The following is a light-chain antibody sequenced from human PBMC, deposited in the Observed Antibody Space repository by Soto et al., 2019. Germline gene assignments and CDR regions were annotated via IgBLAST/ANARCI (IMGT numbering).Light chain of an antibody. Sequence: EIVMTQSPATLSVSPGERATLSCRASQSVSSNLAWYQQKPGQAPRLLIYGASTRAAGIPDRFSGSGSGTDFTLTISRLEPEDFAVYYCQQYHKWPPITFGQGTRLEIK. V-gene: IGKV3D-15*01. CDR1: QSVSSN. CDR2: GAS. CDR3: QQYHKWPPIT. J-gene: IGKJ5*01.